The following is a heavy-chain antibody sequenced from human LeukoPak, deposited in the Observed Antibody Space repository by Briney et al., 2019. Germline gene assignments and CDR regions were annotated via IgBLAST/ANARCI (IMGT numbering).Heavy chain of an antibody. D-gene: IGHD3-10*01. Sequence: SVKVSCKASGGTFSSYAISWVRQAPGQGLEWMGGILPIFGTANYAQKFQGRVTITADKSTSTAYMELSSLRSEDTAVYYCARDAYGSGSYGGLYGMDVWGKGTTVTVSS. CDR3: ARDAYGSGSYGGLYGMDV. V-gene: IGHV1-69*06. CDR1: GGTFSSYA. CDR2: ILPIFGTA. J-gene: IGHJ6*04.